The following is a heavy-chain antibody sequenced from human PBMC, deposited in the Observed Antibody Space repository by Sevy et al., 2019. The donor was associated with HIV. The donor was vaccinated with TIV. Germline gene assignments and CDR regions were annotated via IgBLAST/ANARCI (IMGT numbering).Heavy chain of an antibody. CDR1: GFTFSSYA. V-gene: IGHV3-23*01. CDR2: ISGSGGST. D-gene: IGHD2-2*01. J-gene: IGHJ4*02. CDR3: AKDWGYCSSTSCYAFDY. Sequence: GGSLRLSCAASGFTFSSYAMSWVRQAPGKGLKWVSAISGSGGSTYYADSVKGRFTISRDNSKNTLYLQMNSLRAEDTAVYYCAKDWGYCSSTSCYAFDYWGQGTLVTVSS.